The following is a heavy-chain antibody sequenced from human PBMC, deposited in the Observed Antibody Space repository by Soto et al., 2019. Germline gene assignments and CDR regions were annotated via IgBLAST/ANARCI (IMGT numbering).Heavy chain of an antibody. D-gene: IGHD3-10*01. J-gene: IGHJ4*02. CDR3: ASKLTFGSSSDY. Sequence: GGSLRLSCAASGFTFSNYAMNWVRQAPGKGLXWVXTIXXSXAXXXYXXSVRGRFTISRDNSKNTLYLQMNSLRDDDTAVYFCASKLTFGSSSDYWGQGTLVTASS. V-gene: IGHV3-23*01. CDR2: IXXSXAXX. CDR1: GFTFSNYA.